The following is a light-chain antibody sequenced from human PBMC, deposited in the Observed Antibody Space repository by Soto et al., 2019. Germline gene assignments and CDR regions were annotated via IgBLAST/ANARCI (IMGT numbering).Light chain of an antibody. CDR1: QSLSSSY. Sequence: EIVLTQSPGALSLSPGEGATLSCRASQSLSSSYVAWYQQKLGQPPRLLIYGASNRATGIPDRFSGSWSGTEFTLTISRLEPEDFAVYYCQQYWISPSYTFAQGTKVDIK. J-gene: IGKJ2*01. CDR2: GAS. V-gene: IGKV3-20*01. CDR3: QQYWISPSYT.